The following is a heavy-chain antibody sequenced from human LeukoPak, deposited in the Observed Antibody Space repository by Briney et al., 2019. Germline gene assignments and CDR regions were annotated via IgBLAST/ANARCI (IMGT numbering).Heavy chain of an antibody. CDR1: GFIVSTNH. CDR2: IYSGGTT. J-gene: IGHJ4*02. Sequence: GGSLRLSCAASGFIVSTNHMSWVRQAPGKGLEWVSVIYSGGTTYYADSVKGRFTISRDNSKNTLYLQMSSLRAEDTAVYYCAKDLLTRVSRPHFDYWGQGTLVTVSS. CDR3: AKDLLTRVSRPHFDY. V-gene: IGHV3-53*05. D-gene: IGHD6-6*01.